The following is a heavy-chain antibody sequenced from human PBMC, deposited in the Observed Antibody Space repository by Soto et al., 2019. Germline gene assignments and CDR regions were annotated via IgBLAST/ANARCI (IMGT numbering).Heavy chain of an antibody. CDR3: ASGFEGYYDYVWGSYQGIY. J-gene: IGHJ4*02. Sequence: QVQLQESGPGLVKPSQTLSLTCTVSGGSISSGDYYWSWIRQPPGKGLEWIGYIYYSGSTYYNPSLKSRVTISVDTSKNQFSLKLSSVTAADTAVYYCASGFEGYYDYVWGSYQGIYWGQGTLVTVSS. D-gene: IGHD3-16*02. CDR1: GGSISSGDYY. V-gene: IGHV4-30-4*01. CDR2: IYYSGST.